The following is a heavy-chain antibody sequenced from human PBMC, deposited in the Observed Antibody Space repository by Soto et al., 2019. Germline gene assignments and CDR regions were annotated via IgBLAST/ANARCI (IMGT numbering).Heavy chain of an antibody. CDR2: MNPNSGNT. D-gene: IGHD2-2*01. CDR1: GYTFTSYD. CDR3: ARGGHCISTSCSEWGNWFDP. Sequence: QVQLVQSGAEVKKPGASVKVSCKASGYTFTSYDINWVRQATGQGLEWMGWMNPNSGNTGYAQKFQGRGTMTRNTSISTGYMELSSLRSEDTAVYYCARGGHCISTSCSEWGNWFDPWGQGTLVTVSS. V-gene: IGHV1-8*01. J-gene: IGHJ5*02.